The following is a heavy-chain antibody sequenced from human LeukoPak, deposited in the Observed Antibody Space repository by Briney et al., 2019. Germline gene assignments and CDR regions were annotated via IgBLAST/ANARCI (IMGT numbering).Heavy chain of an antibody. CDR3: ARDRLELGYYYYGMDV. J-gene: IGHJ6*02. Sequence: SETLSLTCAVYGGSFSGFYWSWIRQPPGKGLEWIGYIYYSGSTNYNPSLKSRVTISVDTSKNQFSLKLSSVTAADTAVYYCARDRLELGYYYYGMDVWGQGTTVTVSS. D-gene: IGHD1-7*01. CDR1: GGSFSGFY. CDR2: IYYSGST. V-gene: IGHV4-59*01.